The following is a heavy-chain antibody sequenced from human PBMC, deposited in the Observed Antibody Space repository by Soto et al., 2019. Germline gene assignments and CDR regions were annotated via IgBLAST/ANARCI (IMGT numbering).Heavy chain of an antibody. V-gene: IGHV3-64*02. Sequence: GGSLRLSCAASGFTFSTYAMHWVRQAPGKGLEYVSAISSTGVSTYYADNVKGRFTISRDNSENTLFLQMGSLRAEDMAFYYCAARYCSGGSCLYFQHWGQGTLVTVSS. CDR1: GFTFSTYA. CDR3: AARYCSGGSCLYFQH. CDR2: ISSTGVST. J-gene: IGHJ1*01. D-gene: IGHD2-15*01.